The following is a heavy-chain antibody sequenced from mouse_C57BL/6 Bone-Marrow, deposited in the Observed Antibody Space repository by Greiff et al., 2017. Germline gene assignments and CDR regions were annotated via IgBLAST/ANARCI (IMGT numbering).Heavy chain of an antibody. D-gene: IGHD1-1*01. J-gene: IGHJ1*03. V-gene: IGHV4-1*01. CDR3: ARPGYYGSSYDWYFDV. CDR2: INPDSSTI. CDR1: GIDFSRYW. Sequence: KLLESGGGLVQPGGSLKLSCAASGIDFSRYWMGWVRRAPGKGLEWIGEINPDSSTINYAPSLKDKFIISRDNAKNTLYLQMSKVRSEDTALYYCARPGYYGSSYDWYFDVWGTGTTVTVSS.